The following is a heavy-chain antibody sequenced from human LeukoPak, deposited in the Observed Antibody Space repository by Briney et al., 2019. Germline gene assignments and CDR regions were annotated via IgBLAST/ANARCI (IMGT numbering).Heavy chain of an antibody. CDR2: IYYSGST. CDR1: GGSISSGGYS. V-gene: IGHV4-61*08. Sequence: PSETLSLTCAVSGGSISSGGYSWSWIRQPPGKGLEWIGYIYYSGSTNYNPSLKSRVTISVDTSKNQFSLKLSSVTAADTAVYYCARAGGPVDAFDIWGQGTMVTVSS. D-gene: IGHD3-10*01. J-gene: IGHJ3*02. CDR3: ARAGGPVDAFDI.